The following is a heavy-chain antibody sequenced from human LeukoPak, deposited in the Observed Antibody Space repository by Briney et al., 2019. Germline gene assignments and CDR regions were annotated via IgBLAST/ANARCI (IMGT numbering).Heavy chain of an antibody. Sequence: GASVKVSCKASGYTFTGYYMHWVRQAPGQGLEWMGWINPNSGGTNYAQKFQGRATMTRDTSISTAYMELSRLRSDDTAVYYCARETGGYGSSSLGYWGQGTLVTVSS. V-gene: IGHV1-2*02. J-gene: IGHJ4*02. CDR1: GYTFTGYY. CDR3: ARETGGYGSSSLGY. D-gene: IGHD5-12*01. CDR2: INPNSGGT.